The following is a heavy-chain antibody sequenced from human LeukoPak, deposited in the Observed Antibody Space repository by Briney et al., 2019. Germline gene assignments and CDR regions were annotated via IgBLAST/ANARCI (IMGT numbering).Heavy chain of an antibody. V-gene: IGHV3-7*03. Sequence: GGSLRLSCAASGFTLSNHWMTWVRQAPGRGPEWVANVNRDGSETYYLDSVKGRFIISKDNAKNSLYLQMNSLRAEDTALYHCARNNGMDVWGQGTTVIVSS. CDR1: GFTLSNHW. CDR2: VNRDGSET. J-gene: IGHJ6*02. CDR3: ARNNGMDV.